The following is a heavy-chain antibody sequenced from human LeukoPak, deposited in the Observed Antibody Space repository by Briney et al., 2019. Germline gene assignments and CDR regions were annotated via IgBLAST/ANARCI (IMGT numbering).Heavy chain of an antibody. Sequence: GESLRISCKGSGYSLPSYWITWVRQMPGKGLEWMGSIDPSDSYTNYSPSFQGHVTISADKSISTAYLQWSSLKASDTAMYYCARLPKSNYDSSGYSDYWGQGTMVTDSS. D-gene: IGHD3-22*01. CDR1: GYSLPSYW. CDR2: IDPSDSYT. J-gene: IGHJ4*02. CDR3: ARLPKSNYDSSGYSDY. V-gene: IGHV5-10-1*01.